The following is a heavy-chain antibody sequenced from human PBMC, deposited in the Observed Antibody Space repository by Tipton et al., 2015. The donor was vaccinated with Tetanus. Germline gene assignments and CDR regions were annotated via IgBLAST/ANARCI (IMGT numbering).Heavy chain of an antibody. Sequence: TLSLTCSVSGGSISGSSYYWSWIRQPPGKGLEWIGYGYYSGSTNYNPSLKSRVTISVDTSKNQFSLNLSSVTAADTAVYYCARSGYYSRAYYHYRMDVWGQVTTVSVSS. CDR2: GYYSGST. J-gene: IGHJ6*02. D-gene: IGHD3-9*01. CDR3: ARSGYYSRAYYHYRMDV. CDR1: GGSISGSSYY. V-gene: IGHV4-61*05.